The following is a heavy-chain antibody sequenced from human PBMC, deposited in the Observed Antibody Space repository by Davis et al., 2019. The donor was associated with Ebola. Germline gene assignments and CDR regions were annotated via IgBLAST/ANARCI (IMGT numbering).Heavy chain of an antibody. Sequence: GESLKISCAASGFTVSSNYMSWVRQAPGKGLEWVSVIYSGGSTYYADSVKGRFTISRDNSKNTLFLQMTSLRAEDTAVYYCARDAGATTEYFQHWGQGTLVTVSS. J-gene: IGHJ1*01. V-gene: IGHV3-66*01. CDR1: GFTVSSNY. CDR3: ARDAGATTEYFQH. CDR2: IYSGGST. D-gene: IGHD1-26*01.